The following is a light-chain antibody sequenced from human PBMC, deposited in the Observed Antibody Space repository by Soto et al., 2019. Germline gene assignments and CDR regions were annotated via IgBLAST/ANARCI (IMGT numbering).Light chain of an antibody. CDR3: HQYGSSPYT. CDR1: ESVSSSC. V-gene: IGKV3-20*01. CDR2: GAS. J-gene: IGKJ2*01. Sequence: EFVLTQSPGTLSLSPGERATLSCRASESVSSSCLAWYQQKPGQAPRLLIYGASSRATGIPDRFSGSGSGTDFTLTISRLEPEDFAMYYCHQYGSSPYTFGQGTKLEIK.